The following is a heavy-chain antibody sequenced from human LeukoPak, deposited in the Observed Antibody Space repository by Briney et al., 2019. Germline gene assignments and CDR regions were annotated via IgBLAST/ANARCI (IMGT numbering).Heavy chain of an antibody. D-gene: IGHD3-22*01. CDR3: AKAYDYYDSSGYYAAD. J-gene: IGHJ4*02. V-gene: IGHV3-23*01. CDR2: ISGSGGST. Sequence: PGGSLRLSCAASGFTFSSYAMSWVRQAPGKGLEWVSAISGSGGSTYYADSVKGRFTISRDNSKNTLYLQMNSLRAEDTAVYYCAKAYDYYDSSGYYAADWGQGTLVTVSS. CDR1: GFTFSSYA.